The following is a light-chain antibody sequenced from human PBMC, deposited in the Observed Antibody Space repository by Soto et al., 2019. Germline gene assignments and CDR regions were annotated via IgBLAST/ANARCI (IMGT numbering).Light chain of an antibody. Sequence: EIVLTQPPGTLSLSPGETATLSRRASQSVSSSYLAWYQQKPGQAPRLLIYGASSRATGIPARFSGSGSGTDFTLPMSSLQPEDFALFYCHQYGSAPQTFGQGTKVDIK. V-gene: IGKV3-20*01. J-gene: IGKJ1*01. CDR2: GAS. CDR3: HQYGSAPQT. CDR1: QSVSSSY.